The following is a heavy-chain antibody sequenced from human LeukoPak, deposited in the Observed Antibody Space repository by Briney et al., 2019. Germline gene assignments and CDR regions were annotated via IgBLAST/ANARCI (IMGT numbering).Heavy chain of an antibody. D-gene: IGHD4-23*01. Sequence: ASVKVSCKASGYTFSSYDINWVRQAAGQGLEWMGWMNPNSGHAGCTQKFQGRVTMTSDNAISTAYMEISSLRSDDAAVYYCARIKRIMEPGTVGLDSWGQGTLVTVSS. CDR3: ARIKRIMEPGTVGLDS. CDR2: MNPNSGHA. J-gene: IGHJ4*02. CDR1: GYTFSSYD. V-gene: IGHV1-8*01.